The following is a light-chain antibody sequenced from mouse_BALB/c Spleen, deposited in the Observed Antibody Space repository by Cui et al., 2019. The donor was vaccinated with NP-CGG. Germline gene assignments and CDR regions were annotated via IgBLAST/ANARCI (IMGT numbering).Light chain of an antibody. Sequence: QAVVTQESALTTSPGETVTLTCRSSTGAVTTSNYANWVQEKPDHLFTGLIDGTKNRAPGVPARFSGSLIGDKAALTITGAQTEDEAIYFCALWYSNHWVFGGGTKLTVL. CDR2: GTK. V-gene: IGLV1*01. CDR3: ALWYSNHWV. J-gene: IGLJ1*01. CDR1: TGAVTTSNY.